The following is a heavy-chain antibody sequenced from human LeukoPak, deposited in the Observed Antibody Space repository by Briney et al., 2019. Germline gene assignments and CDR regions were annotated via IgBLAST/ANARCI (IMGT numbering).Heavy chain of an antibody. V-gene: IGHV3-30*18. CDR2: VSYDGSKT. CDR3: AKDVLIEVMGPIAY. J-gene: IGHJ4*02. Sequence: PGGSLRLSCAASGFTFSSYGMHWVRQAPGKGLEWVAVVSYDGSKTYYADSVKGRFTISRDNSKNTLYLQMNSLRAEDRAVYYCAKDVLIEVMGPIAYWGQGSLVTVSS. CDR1: GFTFSSYG. D-gene: IGHD1-26*01.